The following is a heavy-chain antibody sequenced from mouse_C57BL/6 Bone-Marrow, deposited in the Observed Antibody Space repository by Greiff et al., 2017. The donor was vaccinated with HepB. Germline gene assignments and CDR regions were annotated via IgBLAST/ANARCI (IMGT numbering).Heavy chain of an antibody. D-gene: IGHD2-1*01. CDR2: IYPGDGDT. Sequence: VQLQESGAELVKPGASVKISCKASGYAFSSYWMNWVKQRPGKGLEWIGQIYPGDGDTNYNGKFKGKATLTADKSSSTAYMQLSSLTSEDSAVYFCARGGFIYSSYYYAMDYWGQGTSVTVSS. CDR1: GYAFSSYW. CDR3: ARGGFIYSSYYYAMDY. V-gene: IGHV1-80*01. J-gene: IGHJ4*01.